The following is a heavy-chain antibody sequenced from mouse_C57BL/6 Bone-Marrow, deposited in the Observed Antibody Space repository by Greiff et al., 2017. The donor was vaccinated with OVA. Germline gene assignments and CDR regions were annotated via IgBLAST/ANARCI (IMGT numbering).Heavy chain of an antibody. D-gene: IGHD3-2*02. CDR3: AREAGSSGFYAMDY. CDR2: ILPGSGST. J-gene: IGHJ4*01. Sequence: QVQLKESGAELMKPGASVKLSCKATGYTFTGYWIEWVKQRPGHGLEWIGEILPGSGSTNYNEKFKGKATFTAVTSSNTAYMQLSSLTTEDPAIYYCAREAGSSGFYAMDYWGQGTSVTVSS. CDR1: GYTFTGYW. V-gene: IGHV1-9*01.